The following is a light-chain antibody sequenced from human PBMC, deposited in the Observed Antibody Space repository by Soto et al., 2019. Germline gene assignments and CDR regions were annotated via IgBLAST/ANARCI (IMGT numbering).Light chain of an antibody. CDR1: QSVSSSY. V-gene: IGKV3-20*01. J-gene: IGKJ5*01. Sequence: EIVLTQSPGTLSLSPGKRATLSCRASQSVSSSYLAWYQQKPGQAPRLLINGASSRATGIPDRFSGSGFGTDFTLTISRLEPEDFAVYYCQQYGTSPPSTFGQGTRLEIK. CDR2: GAS. CDR3: QQYGTSPPST.